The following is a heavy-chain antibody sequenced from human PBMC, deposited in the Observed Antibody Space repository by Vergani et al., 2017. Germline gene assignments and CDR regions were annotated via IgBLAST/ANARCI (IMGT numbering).Heavy chain of an antibody. V-gene: IGHV1-18*01. D-gene: IGHD6-19*01. J-gene: IGHJ6*02. Sequence: QVQLVQSGAEVKKPGASVKVSCKASGYTFTSYGISWVRQAPGQGLEWMGWISAYNGNTNYAQKLQGRVTMTTDTSTSTAYMELRSLRSDDTAGYYCARDLMEDSSGWDLPLYYYGMDVWGQGTTVTVSS. CDR2: ISAYNGNT. CDR1: GYTFTSYG. CDR3: ARDLMEDSSGWDLPLYYYGMDV.